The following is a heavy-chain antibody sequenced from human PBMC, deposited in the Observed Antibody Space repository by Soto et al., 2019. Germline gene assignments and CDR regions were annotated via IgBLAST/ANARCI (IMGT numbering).Heavy chain of an antibody. CDR2: SSVSGNII. Sequence: EVQLVESGGGLVQPGGSLRLSCAASGFTFSTYEFNWVRQAPGKGLEWISYSSVSGNIIKYADSVKGRFTISRDNAENSLHLHMSSLRVDDTAVYFCVRDTMRASAAASLDYWGQGTQVIVSS. V-gene: IGHV3-48*03. CDR1: GFTFSTYE. D-gene: IGHD6-13*01. J-gene: IGHJ4*02. CDR3: VRDTMRASAAASLDY.